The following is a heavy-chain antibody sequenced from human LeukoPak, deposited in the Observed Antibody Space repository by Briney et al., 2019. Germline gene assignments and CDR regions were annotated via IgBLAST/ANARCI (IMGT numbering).Heavy chain of an antibody. V-gene: IGHV1-69*04. J-gene: IGHJ4*02. Sequence: SVKVSCKASGGTFSSYAISWVRQAPGQGLEWMGRIIPILGIANYAQKFQGRVTITADKSTSTAYMELSSLRSEDTAAYYCAKGQGGKYSYGSFDYWGQGTLVTVSS. CDR1: GGTFSSYA. CDR2: IIPILGIA. D-gene: IGHD5-18*01. CDR3: AKGQGGKYSYGSFDY.